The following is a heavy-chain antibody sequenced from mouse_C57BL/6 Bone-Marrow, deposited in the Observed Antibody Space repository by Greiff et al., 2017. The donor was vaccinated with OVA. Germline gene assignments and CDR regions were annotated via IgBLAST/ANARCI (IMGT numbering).Heavy chain of an antibody. D-gene: IGHD2-4*01. CDR1: GYSITNGNHW. Sequence: EVQVVESGPALVKPSQTVSLTCTVTGYSITNGNHWWNWIRQVSGSKLEWIGYISSSGSTDSNPSLKSRISITRDTSKDQLCLQLNSVTTEDIATYDCERDDYDVHWDFDVWGTGTTVTVSS. CDR2: ISSSGST. J-gene: IGHJ1*03. CDR3: ERDDYDVHWDFDV. V-gene: IGHV3-4*01.